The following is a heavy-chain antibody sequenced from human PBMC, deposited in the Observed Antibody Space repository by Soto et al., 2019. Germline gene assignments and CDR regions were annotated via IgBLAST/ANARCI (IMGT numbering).Heavy chain of an antibody. CDR2: ISYNGLNK. V-gene: IGHV3-30*18. Sequence: LRLSCAASGFTFSSYGMHWVRQAPGKGLEWVAVISYNGLNKYYADSVKGRFTISRDNSKNTLYLQMNSLRAEDTAVFYCAKVAGSFGDYAFDYWGQGTRVTVSS. J-gene: IGHJ4*02. CDR1: GFTFSSYG. D-gene: IGHD4-17*01. CDR3: AKVAGSFGDYAFDY.